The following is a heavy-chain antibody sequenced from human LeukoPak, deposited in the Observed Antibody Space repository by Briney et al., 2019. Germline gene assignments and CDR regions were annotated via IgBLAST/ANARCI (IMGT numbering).Heavy chain of an antibody. V-gene: IGHV4-34*01. J-gene: IGHJ4*02. D-gene: IGHD3-22*01. CDR2: INHSGST. CDR1: GGSFSGYY. CDR3: ASWYYDSSGYQFDY. Sequence: PSETLSLTCAVYGGSFSGYYWSWIRQPPGKGLEWIGEINHSGSTNYNPSLKSRVTISVDTSKNQFSLKLSSVTAADTAVYYCASWYYDSSGYQFDYWGQGTLVTVSS.